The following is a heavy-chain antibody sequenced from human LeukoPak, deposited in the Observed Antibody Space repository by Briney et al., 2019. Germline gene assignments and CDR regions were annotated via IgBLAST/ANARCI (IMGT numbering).Heavy chain of an antibody. D-gene: IGHD4-11*01. CDR3: ASYSNWDNGLDY. CDR2: IYHSGST. CDR1: GGSISSGGYS. Sequence: PSETLSHTCAVSGGSISSGGYSWSWIRQPPGKGLEWIGYIYHSGSTYYNPSLKSRVTISVDRSKNQFSLKLSSVTAADTAVYYCASYSNWDNGLDYWGQGTLVTVSS. V-gene: IGHV4-30-2*01. J-gene: IGHJ4*02.